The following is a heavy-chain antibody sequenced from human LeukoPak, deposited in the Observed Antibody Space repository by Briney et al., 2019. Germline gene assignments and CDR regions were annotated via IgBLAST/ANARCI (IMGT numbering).Heavy chain of an antibody. J-gene: IGHJ4*02. Sequence: GGSLRLSCAASGFTFSSYGMSWVRQAPGKGLEWVSAISGNGGSTYYADSVKGRFTISRDNAKNSLYLQMNSLRAEDTAVYYCAKDLTLVVVTARDYWGQGTLVTVSS. CDR3: AKDLTLVVVTARDY. D-gene: IGHD2-21*02. V-gene: IGHV3-23*01. CDR1: GFTFSSYG. CDR2: ISGNGGST.